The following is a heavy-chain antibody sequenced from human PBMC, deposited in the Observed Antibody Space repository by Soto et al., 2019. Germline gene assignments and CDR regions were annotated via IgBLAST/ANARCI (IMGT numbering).Heavy chain of an antibody. CDR1: GGSISSTGFY. CDR3: ARLRRDGQTGYAFDI. Sequence: SSETLSLTCTVSGGSISSTGFYCGWIRQPPGKGLEWIGNVYYSGNTYYNPSLKSRVTMSVDTSKNQFSLKLSSVTAADTAVYYCARLRRDGQTGYAFDIWGQGTMVTVSS. CDR2: VYYSGNT. D-gene: IGHD7-27*01. J-gene: IGHJ3*02. V-gene: IGHV4-39*01.